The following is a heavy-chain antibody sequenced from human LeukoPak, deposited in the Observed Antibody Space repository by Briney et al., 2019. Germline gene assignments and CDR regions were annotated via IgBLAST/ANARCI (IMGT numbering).Heavy chain of an antibody. CDR3: AKDPIFSGSYGVFDY. Sequence: GGSLRLSCEASGFIFSNYAMSWVRQAPGKGLEWVSVISGSDGATYYADSAEGRFTISRDNSKNTLYLQMNSLRAGDTAVYYCAKDPIFSGSYGVFDYWGLGTLVTVSS. CDR1: GFIFSNYA. V-gene: IGHV3-23*01. J-gene: IGHJ4*02. D-gene: IGHD1-26*01. CDR2: ISGSDGAT.